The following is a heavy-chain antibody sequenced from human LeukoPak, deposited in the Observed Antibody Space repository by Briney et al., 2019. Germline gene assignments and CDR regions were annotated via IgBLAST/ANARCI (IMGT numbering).Heavy chain of an antibody. CDR1: GFTFSSYG. CDR2: ISYDGTNK. V-gene: IGHV3-30*03. Sequence: GGSLRLSCAASGFTFSSYGMHWVRQAPGKGLEWVAVISYDGTNKYYADSVKGRFTISRDNSKNTLYLQMNSLRAEDTAVYYCARVLRRNYDMGQGWFDPWGQGTLVTVSS. D-gene: IGHD4-11*01. CDR3: ARVLRRNYDMGQGWFDP. J-gene: IGHJ5*02.